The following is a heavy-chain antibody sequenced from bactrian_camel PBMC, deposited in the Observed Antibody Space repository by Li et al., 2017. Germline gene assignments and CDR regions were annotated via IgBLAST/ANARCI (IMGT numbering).Heavy chain of an antibody. J-gene: IGHJ6*01. CDR1: GLTYNSCS. Sequence: HVQLVESGGGSVQAGGSLRLSCAASGLTYNSCSFGWHRQAPGKERVRVATIDRDGSTTYVDSVKGRSTISQDNAKNRLYLQMNNLKPEDTAMYYCAKARLPTSSGAYYWAQADFGYWGQGTQVTVS. CDR3: AKARLPTSSGAYYWAQADFGY. V-gene: IGHV3S55*01. CDR2: IDRDGST. D-gene: IGHD2*01.